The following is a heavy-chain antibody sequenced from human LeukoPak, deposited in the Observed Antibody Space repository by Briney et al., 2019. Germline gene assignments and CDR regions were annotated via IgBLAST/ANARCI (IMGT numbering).Heavy chain of an antibody. D-gene: IGHD3-10*01. V-gene: IGHV4-61*02. J-gene: IGHJ6*03. Sequence: TSETLPLTCTVSGGSISSGSYYWSWIRQPAGKGLEWIGRIYTSGSTNYNPSLKSRVTISVDTSKNQFSLKLSSVTAADTAVYYCARESGNYYYYYYMDVWGKGTTVTVSS. CDR2: IYTSGST. CDR3: ARESGNYYYYYYMDV. CDR1: GGSISSGSYY.